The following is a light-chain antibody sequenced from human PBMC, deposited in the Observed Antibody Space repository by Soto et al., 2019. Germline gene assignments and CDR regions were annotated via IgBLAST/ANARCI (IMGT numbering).Light chain of an antibody. CDR3: QQRSDWPWT. Sequence: EIVLTQSPATLSLSPGERSTLSCGASHSVSSNLAWYRQKPGQAPRLLIYDSSDRAAGIPARFSGSGSGTDFTLTVSSLEPEDFVVYYCQQRSDWPWTFGQGTKVDIK. CDR2: DSS. V-gene: IGKV3-11*01. J-gene: IGKJ1*01. CDR1: HSVSSN.